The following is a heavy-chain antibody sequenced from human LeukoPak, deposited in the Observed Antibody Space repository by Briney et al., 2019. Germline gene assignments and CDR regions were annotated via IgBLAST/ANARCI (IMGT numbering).Heavy chain of an antibody. V-gene: IGHV1-18*01. J-gene: IGHJ4*02. CDR2: ISAYNGNT. CDR1: GYTFTSYD. Sequence: ASVKVSCKASGYTFTSYDINWVRQATGQGLEWMGWISAYNGNTNYAQKLQGRVTMTTDTSTSTAYMELRSLRSDDTAVYYCATVHSGYDWHYWGQGTLVTVSS. CDR3: ATVHSGYDWHY. D-gene: IGHD5-12*01.